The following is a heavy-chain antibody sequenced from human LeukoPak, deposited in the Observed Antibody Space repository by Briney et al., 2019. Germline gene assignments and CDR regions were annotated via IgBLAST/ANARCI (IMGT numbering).Heavy chain of an antibody. CDR1: GFDFSNFD. CDR2: IDTAGGT. J-gene: IGHJ6*03. D-gene: IGHD3-3*01. Sequence: PGGSLRLSCTASGFDFSNFDFHWVRQLRGKGPEWVSHIDTAGGTYYPGSVKGRFTISRANAKKSLYLQMHNLRVGDTALYFCARGSPWSYYYMDVWGVGTAVSVS. CDR3: ARGSPWSYYYMDV. V-gene: IGHV3-13*01.